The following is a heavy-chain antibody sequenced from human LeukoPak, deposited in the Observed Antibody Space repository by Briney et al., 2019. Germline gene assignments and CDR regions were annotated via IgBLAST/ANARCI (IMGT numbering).Heavy chain of an antibody. Sequence: FGSYSIIWVRKAPGKGLGWFGYIYYSGSTNYNPSLKSRLTISVDTSKNQFSLRLTSVTAADTAVYYCAREVAAAGTLWFDSWGRGTLVTVSS. J-gene: IGHJ5*01. V-gene: IGHV4-59*01. CDR1: FGSYS. CDR3: AREVAAAGTLWFDS. D-gene: IGHD6-13*01. CDR2: IYYSGST.